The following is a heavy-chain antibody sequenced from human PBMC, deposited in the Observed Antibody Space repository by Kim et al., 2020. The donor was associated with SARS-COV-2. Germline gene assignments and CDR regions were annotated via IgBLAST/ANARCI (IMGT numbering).Heavy chain of an antibody. D-gene: IGHD3-16*01. V-gene: IGHV4-30-2*01. CDR3: ARGGRNFDY. Sequence: GSTTYNPTLKSRVTLSVARSSNEFSLKLSAVTAADTTVYCCARGGRNFDYWGQGTLVTVSS. J-gene: IGHJ4*02. CDR2: GST.